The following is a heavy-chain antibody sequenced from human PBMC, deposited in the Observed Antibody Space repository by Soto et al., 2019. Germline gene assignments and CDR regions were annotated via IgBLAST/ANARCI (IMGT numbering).Heavy chain of an antibody. Sequence: SETLSLTCAVYGGSFSGYYWSWIRQPPGKGLEWIGEINHSGSTNYNPSLKSRVTISVDTSKNQFSLKLSSVTAADTAVYYCAREAEGYCSRGSCYKKPQTTANRGWFDPWGQGTLVTVSS. CDR3: AREAEGYCSRGSCYKKPQTTANRGWFDP. D-gene: IGHD2-15*01. CDR2: INHSGST. V-gene: IGHV4-34*01. J-gene: IGHJ5*02. CDR1: GGSFSGYY.